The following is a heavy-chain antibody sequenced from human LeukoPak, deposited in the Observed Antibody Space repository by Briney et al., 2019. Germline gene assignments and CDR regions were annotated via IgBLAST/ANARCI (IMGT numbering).Heavy chain of an antibody. CDR2: INHSGGT. Sequence: SETLSLTCAVYGGSFSGYYWSWIRQPPGKGLEWIGEINHSGGTNYNPSLKSRVTISVDTSKNQFSLKLSSVTAADTAVYYCARGRSGYSYGLYFDYWGQGTLVTVSS. CDR3: ARGRSGYSYGLYFDY. D-gene: IGHD5-18*01. J-gene: IGHJ4*02. V-gene: IGHV4-34*01. CDR1: GGSFSGYY.